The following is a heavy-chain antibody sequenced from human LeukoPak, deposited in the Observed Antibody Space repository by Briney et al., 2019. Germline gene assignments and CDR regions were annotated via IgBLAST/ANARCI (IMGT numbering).Heavy chain of an antibody. CDR3: ARGRTFDN. J-gene: IGHJ4*02. Sequence: SETLSLTCTVSGGSISSYYWSWIRQPPGKGLEWIGNIYDRGSTKYNPSLKSRVTISVDTSKNQYSLRLSSVTAADTAVYYCARGRTFDNWGQGTLVTVSS. V-gene: IGHV4-59*01. CDR1: GGSISSYY. CDR2: IYDRGST.